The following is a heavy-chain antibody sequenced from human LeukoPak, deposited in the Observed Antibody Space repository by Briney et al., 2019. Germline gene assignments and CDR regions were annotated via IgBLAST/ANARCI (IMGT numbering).Heavy chain of an antibody. CDR1: GFTFSGSA. CDR2: IDKKDKGYATAT. V-gene: IGHV3-73*01. J-gene: IGHJ5*02. D-gene: IGHD1-26*01. Sequence: EGSLRLSCAASGFTFSGSAIHWVRQSSGKGLEWVGQIDKKDKGYATATAYAASVKGRFTISRGDSINTAYLQMKSLKTEDTALYYCTRDSGTYNWFDPWGQGTLVTVSS. CDR3: TRDSGTYNWFDP.